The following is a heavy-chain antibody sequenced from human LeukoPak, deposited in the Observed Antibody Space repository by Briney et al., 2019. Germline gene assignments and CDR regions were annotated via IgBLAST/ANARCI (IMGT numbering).Heavy chain of an antibody. D-gene: IGHD1-14*01. V-gene: IGHV3-66*01. CDR3: ARSKPDASYHYDSLDV. J-gene: IGHJ6*02. Sequence: GGSLRLSCAASGFTVSSNYMSWVRQAPGKGLEWVSVIYSGGSTYYADSVKGRFTISIDNSKNTLYLQMNSLRAGDTAMYDCARSKPDASYHYDSLDVWGRGTTVTVSS. CDR2: IYSGGST. CDR1: GFTVSSNY.